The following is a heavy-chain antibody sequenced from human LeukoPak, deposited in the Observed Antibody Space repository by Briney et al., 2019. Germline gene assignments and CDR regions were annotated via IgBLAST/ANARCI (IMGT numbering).Heavy chain of an antibody. CDR2: IYYSGST. Sequence: PSETLSLTCTVSGGSLSSYYWSWIRQPPGKGLEWIGYIYYSGSTNYNPSLKSRVTISVDTSKNQFSLTLSSVTAADTAVYYCARDNLYHLDYWGQGTLVTVSS. CDR1: GGSLSSYY. J-gene: IGHJ4*02. D-gene: IGHD2-2*01. CDR3: ARDNLYHLDY. V-gene: IGHV4-59*01.